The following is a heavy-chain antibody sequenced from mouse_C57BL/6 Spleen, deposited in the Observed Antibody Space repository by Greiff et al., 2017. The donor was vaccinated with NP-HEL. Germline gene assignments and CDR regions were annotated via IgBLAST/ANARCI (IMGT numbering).Heavy chain of an antibody. CDR2: ISNGGGST. CDR3: ARHDDYGAMDY. D-gene: IGHD2-4*01. CDR1: GFTFSDYY. Sequence: EVQGVESGGGLVQPGGSLKLSCAASGFTFSDYYMYWVRQTPEKRLEWVAYISNGGGSTYYPDTVKGRFTISRDNAKNTLYLQMSRLKSEDTAMYYCARHDDYGAMDYWGQGTSVTVSS. J-gene: IGHJ4*01. V-gene: IGHV5-12*01.